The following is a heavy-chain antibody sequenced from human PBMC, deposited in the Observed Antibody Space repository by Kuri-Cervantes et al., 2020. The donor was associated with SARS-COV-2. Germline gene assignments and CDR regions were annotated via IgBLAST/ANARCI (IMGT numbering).Heavy chain of an antibody. V-gene: IGHV4-39*01. D-gene: IGHD3-3*01. CDR1: GGSISSSSYY. CDR3: ARDFWSGYEYYYYGMDA. Sequence: SETLSLTCTVSGGSISSSSYYWGWIRQPPGKGLEWIGSIYYSGSTYYNPSLKSRVTISVDTPKNQFSLKLSSVTAADTAVYYCARDFWSGYEYYYYGMDAWGQGPTVPVSS. J-gene: IGHJ6*02. CDR2: IYYSGST.